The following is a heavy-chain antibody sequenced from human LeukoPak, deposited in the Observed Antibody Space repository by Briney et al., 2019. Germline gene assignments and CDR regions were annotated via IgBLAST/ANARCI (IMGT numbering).Heavy chain of an antibody. CDR2: IIPIFGTA. D-gene: IGHD3-3*01. CDR3: ARWNLTITIFGVDPYFDY. Sequence: SVKVSCKASGGTFSSYAISWVRQAPGQGLEWMGGIIPIFGTANYAQKFQGRVTITADESTSTAYMELSSLRSEDTAVYYCARWNLTITIFGVDPYFDYWGQGTLVTVSS. V-gene: IGHV1-69*13. J-gene: IGHJ4*02. CDR1: GGTFSSYA.